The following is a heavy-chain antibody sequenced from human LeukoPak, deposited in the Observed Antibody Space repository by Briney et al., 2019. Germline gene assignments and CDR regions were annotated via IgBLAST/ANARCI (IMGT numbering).Heavy chain of an antibody. CDR2: IKQDGSEK. CDR1: GFTFSSYW. D-gene: IGHD5-18*01. CDR3: ARMALRGYSYGFKY. Sequence: GGSLRLSCAASGFTFSSYWMSWVRQAPGKGLEWVANIKQDGSEKYYVDSVKGRFTISRDNAKNSLYLQMNSLRAEDTAVYYCARMALRGYSYGFKYWGQGTLVTVSS. J-gene: IGHJ4*02. V-gene: IGHV3-7*01.